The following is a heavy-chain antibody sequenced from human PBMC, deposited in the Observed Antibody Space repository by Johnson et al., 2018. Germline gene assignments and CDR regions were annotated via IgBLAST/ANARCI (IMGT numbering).Heavy chain of an antibody. CDR3: ARGPTVTFYYYYMDV. CDR1: GYTFTSYA. Sequence: QVQLVESGAEVKKPGASVKVACNASGYTFTSYAMHWVRQAPGQRLEWMGWINAGNGNTKYSQKFQGRVTITRDTSASTAYMELSSLRSEDTAVYYCARGPTVTFYYYYMDVWGKGTTVTVSS. CDR2: INAGNGNT. D-gene: IGHD4-17*01. J-gene: IGHJ6*03. V-gene: IGHV1-3*01.